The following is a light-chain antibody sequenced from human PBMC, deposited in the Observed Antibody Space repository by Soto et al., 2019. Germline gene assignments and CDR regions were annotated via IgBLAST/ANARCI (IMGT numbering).Light chain of an antibody. CDR1: QTISSW. J-gene: IGKJ5*01. CDR2: KAS. V-gene: IGKV1-5*03. Sequence: DIQMTQSPSTLSGSIGDRVTITCRASQTISSWLAWYQQKPGKAPKLLIYKASTLKSGVPSRFSGSGSGTEFTLTISSLQPDDFATYYCQQVNNYPITFGQGTRLEI. CDR3: QQVNNYPIT.